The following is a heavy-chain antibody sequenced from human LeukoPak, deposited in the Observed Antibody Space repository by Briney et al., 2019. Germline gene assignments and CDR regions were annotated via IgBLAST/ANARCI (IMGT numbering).Heavy chain of an antibody. J-gene: IGHJ4*02. CDR1: GGSLSDYC. V-gene: IGHV4-4*07. CDR3: ARINYYNGVFRPDDY. D-gene: IGHD2-8*01. Sequence: SETLSLTCTVSGGSLSDYCWGWIRQPAGRGLEWIGRIFPSGSTSYNPSLWSRVTMSIDTSKNQFSLTLNSVTAADTAVYYCARINYYNGVFRPDDYWGQGTLVTVSS. CDR2: IFPSGST.